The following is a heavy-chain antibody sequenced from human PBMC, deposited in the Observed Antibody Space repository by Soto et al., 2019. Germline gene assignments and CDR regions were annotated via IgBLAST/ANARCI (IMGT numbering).Heavy chain of an antibody. CDR2: IYYSGST. Sequence: SETLSLTCTVSGGSISSSSYYWGWIRQPPGKGLEWIGSIYYSGSTYYNPSLKSRVTISVDTSKNQFSLKLSSVTAADTAVYYCARDTGGYYEDAFDIWGQGTKVTVS. J-gene: IGHJ3*02. CDR1: GGSISSSSYY. V-gene: IGHV4-39*02. CDR3: ARDTGGYYEDAFDI. D-gene: IGHD2-8*02.